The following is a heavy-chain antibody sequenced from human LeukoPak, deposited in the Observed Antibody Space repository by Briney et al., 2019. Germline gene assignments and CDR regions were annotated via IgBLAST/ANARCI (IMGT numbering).Heavy chain of an antibody. D-gene: IGHD3-22*01. V-gene: IGHV3-15*07. CDR2: IKSKTDGGTT. Sequence: GGSLRLSCAASGFTFSNAWVNWVRQAPGKGLEWVGRIKSKTDGGTTDYAAPVKGRFTISRDDSKNTLYLQMNSLKTEDTAVYYCARSGIYDSSGYLLAYYYGMDVWGQGTTVTVSS. CDR1: GFTFSNAW. CDR3: ARSGIYDSSGYLLAYYYGMDV. J-gene: IGHJ6*02.